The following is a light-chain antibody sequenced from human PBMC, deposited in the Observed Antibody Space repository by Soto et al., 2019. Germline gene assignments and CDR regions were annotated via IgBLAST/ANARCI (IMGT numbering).Light chain of an antibody. V-gene: IGKV1-5*01. Sequence: IHMTHSPSTLCASLGDVGTMTFRAIQSISSWFAWYQQKPGKAPKLLIYDASTLETGVPSRFSGSGSGTDFTLTITSLQAEDVAVYFCQHYYSTPRTFGQGTKVDIK. CDR1: QSISSW. J-gene: IGKJ1*01. CDR2: DAS. CDR3: QHYYSTPRT.